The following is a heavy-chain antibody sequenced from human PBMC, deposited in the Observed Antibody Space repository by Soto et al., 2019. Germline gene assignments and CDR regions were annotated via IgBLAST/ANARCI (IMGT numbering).Heavy chain of an antibody. CDR3: ARTWKKPEGGYGDYNYYYYYGMDV. Sequence: ASVKVSCKASGYTFTSYYMHWVRQAPGQGLEWMGIINPSGGSTSYAQKFQGRVTMTRDTSTSTVYMELSSLRSEDTAVYYCARTWKKPEGGYGDYNYYYYYGMDVWGQGTTVTVSS. CDR2: INPSGGST. V-gene: IGHV1-46*01. CDR1: GYTFTSYY. J-gene: IGHJ6*02. D-gene: IGHD4-17*01.